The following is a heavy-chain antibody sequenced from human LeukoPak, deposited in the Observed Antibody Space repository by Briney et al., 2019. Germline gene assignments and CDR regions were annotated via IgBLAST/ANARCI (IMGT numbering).Heavy chain of an antibody. J-gene: IGHJ4*02. V-gene: IGHV1-8*02. CDR1: GYTFTSYG. D-gene: IGHD6-13*01. Sequence: ASVKVSCKASGYTFTSYGISWVRQAPGQGLEWMGWINPNSGNTGYAQKFQGRVTMTRNTSISTAYMELSSLRSEDTAVYYCARIAAADDYWGQGTLVTVSS. CDR3: ARIAAADDY. CDR2: INPNSGNT.